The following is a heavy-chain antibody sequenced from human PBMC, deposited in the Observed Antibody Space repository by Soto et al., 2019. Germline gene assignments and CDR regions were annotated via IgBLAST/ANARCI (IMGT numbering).Heavy chain of an antibody. Sequence: ASVKVSCKASGYTFTTHNINWVRQASGQGLEWMGWMNPNSGTTGYAQKFQDRITLTRDTPKTTAYLELSSLTSDDTAVYFCVRYGVAAAYWGQGTQVTVSS. D-gene: IGHD2-8*01. J-gene: IGHJ4*01. CDR3: VRYGVAAAY. V-gene: IGHV1-8*02. CDR1: GYTFTTHN. CDR2: MNPNSGTT.